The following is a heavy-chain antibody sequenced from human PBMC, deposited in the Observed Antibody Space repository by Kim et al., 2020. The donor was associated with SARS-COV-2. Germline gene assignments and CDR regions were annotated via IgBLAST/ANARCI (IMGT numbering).Heavy chain of an antibody. J-gene: IGHJ6*02. V-gene: IGHV3-15*01. CDR1: GFTFSNAW. D-gene: IGHD3-3*01. CDR3: TTDGAHDNDFWSGYLNYYYYGMDV. Sequence: GGSLRLSCAASGFTFSNAWMSWVRQAPGKGLEWVGRIKSKTDGGTTDYAAPVKGRFTISRDDSTNTLYLQMNSLKTEDTAVYYCTTDGAHDNDFWSGYLNYYYYGMDVWGQGTTVTVSS. CDR2: IKSKTDGGTT.